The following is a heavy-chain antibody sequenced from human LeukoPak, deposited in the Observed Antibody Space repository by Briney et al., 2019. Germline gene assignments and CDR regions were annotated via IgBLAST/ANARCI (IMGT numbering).Heavy chain of an antibody. CDR3: TTAAAAGYIGY. J-gene: IGHJ4*02. Sequence: ASVKVSCKVSGYTLTELSMHWVRQAPGKGLEWMGGFDPEGGETIYAQKFQGRVTMTEETSTDTAYMELSSLRSEDTTMYYCTTAAAAGYIGYWGQGTLVTVSS. D-gene: IGHD6-13*01. CDR2: FDPEGGET. V-gene: IGHV1-24*01. CDR1: GYTLTELS.